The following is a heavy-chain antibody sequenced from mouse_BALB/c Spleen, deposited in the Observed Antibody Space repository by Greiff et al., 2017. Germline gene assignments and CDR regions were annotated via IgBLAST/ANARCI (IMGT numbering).Heavy chain of an antibody. CDR3: ARSWLRRNYFDY. CDR1: GYSITSDYA. D-gene: IGHD2-2*01. J-gene: IGHJ2*01. Sequence: EVQRVESGPGLVKPSQSLSLTCTVTGYSITSDYAWNWIRQFPGNKLEWMGYISYSGSTSYNPSLKSRISITRDTSKNQFFLQLNSVTTEDTATYYCARSWLRRNYFDYWGQGTTLTVSS. V-gene: IGHV3-2*02. CDR2: ISYSGST.